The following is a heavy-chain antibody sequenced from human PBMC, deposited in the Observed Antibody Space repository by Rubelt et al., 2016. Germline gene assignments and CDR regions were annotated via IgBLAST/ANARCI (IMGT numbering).Heavy chain of an antibody. CDR3: ARVPSFTGRGDS. D-gene: IGHD1-14*01. V-gene: IGHV1-2*06. Sequence: QVHLVQSGAEVRRPGASVKVSCKASGYTFTGYYMHWVRQAPGQGLEWMGRINPNGGGPDYAQRVQGRVTMTRDTSISTAYMELSRLGSDDTAVYYCARVPSFTGRGDSWGQGTLVTVSS. CDR1: GYTFTGYY. J-gene: IGHJ4*02. CDR2: INPNGGGP.